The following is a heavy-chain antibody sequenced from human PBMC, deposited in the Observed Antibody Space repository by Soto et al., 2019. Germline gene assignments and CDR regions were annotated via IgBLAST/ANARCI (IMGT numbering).Heavy chain of an antibody. CDR1: GGTFSSYT. D-gene: IGHD3-22*01. V-gene: IGHV1-69*02. J-gene: IGHJ1*01. CDR2: IIPILGIA. CDR3: ARGDYYDSSVWYFQH. Sequence: GAAVKVSCKASGGTFSSYTISWVRQAPGQGLEWMGRIIPILGIANYAQKFQGRVTITADKSTSTAYMELSSLRSEDTAVYYCARGDYYDSSVWYFQHWGQGTLVTVSS.